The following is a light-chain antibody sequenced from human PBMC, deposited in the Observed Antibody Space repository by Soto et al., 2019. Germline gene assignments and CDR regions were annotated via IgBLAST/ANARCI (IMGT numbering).Light chain of an antibody. CDR1: QSVSSY. CDR3: QQRSNWRS. J-gene: IGKJ1*01. Sequence: EFVLTRSPPTLSLSPGERATLSCRASQSVSSYLAWYQQKPGQAPRLLIYDVSYRATGIPARFSGSGSGTDFTLTISSLEPEDFAVYYCQQRSNWRSFGQGTKVEIK. V-gene: IGKV3-11*01. CDR2: DVS.